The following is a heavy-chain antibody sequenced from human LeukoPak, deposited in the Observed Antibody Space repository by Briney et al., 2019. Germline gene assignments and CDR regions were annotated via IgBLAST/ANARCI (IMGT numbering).Heavy chain of an antibody. CDR2: IIPILGIA. D-gene: IGHD3-10*01. CDR3: ARAVITMVRGVIVPQRTDYYYYSRDV. V-gene: IGHV1-69*04. J-gene: IGHJ6*02. CDR1: GGTFSSYA. Sequence: SVNFSCKASGGTFSSYAISWVRQAPGPGLEWMGRIIPILGIANYAQKFQGRVTITADKSTSTAYMELSSLRSEDTTVYYWARAVITMVRGVIVPQRTDYYYYSRDVWGQGTTVTVSS.